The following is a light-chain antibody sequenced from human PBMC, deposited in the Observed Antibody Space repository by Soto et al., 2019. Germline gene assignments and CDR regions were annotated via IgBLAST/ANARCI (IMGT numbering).Light chain of an antibody. V-gene: IGKV1-39*01. Sequence: DIQMTQSPSSLSASVGDRVTITCRASQSISSYLNWYQQKPGKAPKLLIYAASSLQSGVPPRFSSSRSGRHFTLTISSVQPEDLATYYCQQSYSTPRTFGQGTKVEIK. CDR2: AAS. CDR3: QQSYSTPRT. J-gene: IGKJ1*01. CDR1: QSISSY.